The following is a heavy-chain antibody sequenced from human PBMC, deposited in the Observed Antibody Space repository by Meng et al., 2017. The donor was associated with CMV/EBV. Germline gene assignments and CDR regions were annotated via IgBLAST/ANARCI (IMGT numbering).Heavy chain of an antibody. V-gene: IGHV4-34*01. CDR2: INHSGST. Sequence: SFSGYNWSWNRQPPGKGLEWIGEINHSGSTNYNPSLKSRVTISVDTSKNQFSLKLSSVTAADTAVYYCARGWGADIVVVPAAQKIFDYWGQGTLVTVSS. D-gene: IGHD2-2*01. CDR1: SFSGYN. J-gene: IGHJ4*02. CDR3: ARGWGADIVVVPAAQKIFDY.